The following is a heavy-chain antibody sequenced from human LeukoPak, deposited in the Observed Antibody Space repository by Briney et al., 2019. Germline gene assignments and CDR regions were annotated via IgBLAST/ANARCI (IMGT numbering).Heavy chain of an antibody. CDR1: GDTLPELS. CDR3: ATGGQWDLLVY. Sequence: ASVKVSCKVSGDTLPELSTHWVRQAPGKGLEWMGGLDPESGEIINAQKFQGRVTMTEDTSTDTAYMELRSLRSEDTAVYYCATGGQWDLLVYWGQGTLVTVSS. CDR2: LDPESGEI. V-gene: IGHV1-24*01. D-gene: IGHD1-26*01. J-gene: IGHJ4*02.